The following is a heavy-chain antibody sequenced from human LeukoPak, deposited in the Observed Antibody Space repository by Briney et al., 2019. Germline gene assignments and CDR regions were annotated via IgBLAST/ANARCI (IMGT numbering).Heavy chain of an antibody. J-gene: IGHJ4*02. CDR2: IYYSGST. CDR1: GGSISSYY. Sequence: PSETLSLTCTVSGGSISSYYWSWIRQPPGKGLEWIGYIYYSGSTYYNPSLKSRVTISVDTSKNQFSLKLSSVTAADTAAYYCARGTGPRYFDYWGQGTLVTVSS. D-gene: IGHD1-1*01. V-gene: IGHV4-59*01. CDR3: ARGTGPRYFDY.